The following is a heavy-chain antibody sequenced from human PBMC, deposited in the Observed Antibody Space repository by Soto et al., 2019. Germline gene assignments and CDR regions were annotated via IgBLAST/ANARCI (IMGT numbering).Heavy chain of an antibody. J-gene: IGHJ6*02. CDR2: IRSKANSYAT. CDR3: TRGSMTTVTTSYYYYGMDV. V-gene: IGHV3-73*01. CDR1: GFTFSGSA. Sequence: GGSLRLSCAASGFTFSGSAMHWVRQASGKGLEWVGRIRSKANSYATAYAASVKGRFTISRDDSKNTAYLQMNSLKTEDTAVYYCTRGSMTTVTTSYYYYGMDVWGQGTTVTVLL. D-gene: IGHD4-17*01.